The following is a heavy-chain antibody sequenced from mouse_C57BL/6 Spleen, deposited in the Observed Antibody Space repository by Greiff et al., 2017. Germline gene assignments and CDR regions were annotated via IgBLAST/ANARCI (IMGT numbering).Heavy chain of an antibody. Sequence: VQLMESGPGLVQPSQSLSITCTVSGFSLTSYGVHWVRQSPGKGLEWLGVIWSGGSTNYNADVMSRISITRDNSKSQVFFKINSLLADDTAVYYCAKHGIIPHYFGYWGQGTTLTVSS. CDR3: AKHGIIPHYFGY. V-gene: IGHV2-5*01. CDR1: GFSLTSYG. CDR2: IWSGGST. D-gene: IGHD1-1*01. J-gene: IGHJ2*01.